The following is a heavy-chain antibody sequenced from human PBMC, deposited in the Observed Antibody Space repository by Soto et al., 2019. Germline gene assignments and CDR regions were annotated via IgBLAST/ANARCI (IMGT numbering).Heavy chain of an antibody. J-gene: IGHJ6*02. CDR2: IIPIFGTA. CDR3: ARSKYSSSWWALNYYYYYGMDV. Sequence: QVQLVQSGAEVKKPGSSVKVSCKASGGTFSSYAISWVRQAPGQGLEWMGGIIPIFGTANYAQKFQGRVTITADESTSTAYMELSSLRSEDTAVYYCARSKYSSSWWALNYYYYYGMDVWGQGTTVTVSS. D-gene: IGHD6-13*01. V-gene: IGHV1-69*01. CDR1: GGTFSSYA.